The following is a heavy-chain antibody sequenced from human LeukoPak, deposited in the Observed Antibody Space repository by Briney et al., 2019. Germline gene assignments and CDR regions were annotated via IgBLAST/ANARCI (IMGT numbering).Heavy chain of an antibody. V-gene: IGHV3-23*01. CDR1: GFTFSTYV. J-gene: IGHJ6*02. CDR3: AKVSGRIQIWPQPFGDGMDV. CDR2: ISGSGETT. D-gene: IGHD5-18*01. Sequence: PGGSLRLSCAASGFTFSTYVMSWVHQAPGKGLELVSGISGSGETTYYADSVRGRFTISRDNSKNTLYLQMTSLRVGDSAVYYCAKVSGRIQIWPQPFGDGMDVWGQGTTVTVSS.